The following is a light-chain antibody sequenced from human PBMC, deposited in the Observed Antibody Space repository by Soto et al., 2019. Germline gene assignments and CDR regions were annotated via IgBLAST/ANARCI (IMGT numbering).Light chain of an antibody. CDR2: EVT. J-gene: IGLJ2*01. CDR1: YSDVGGYNY. CDR3: QSYDSSLTNAV. V-gene: IGLV2-14*01. Sequence: QSALTQPASVSGSPGQSITISCTGTYSDVGGYNYVSWYQQHPGKAPKLMIYEVTNRPSGVSNRFSGSKSGNTASLTISGLQAEDEADYYCQSYDSSLTNAVFGGGTKVTVL.